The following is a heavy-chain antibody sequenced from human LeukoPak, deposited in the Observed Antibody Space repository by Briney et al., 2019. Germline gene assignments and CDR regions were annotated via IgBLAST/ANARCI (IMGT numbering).Heavy chain of an antibody. Sequence: GASVKVSCKASGYTFTSYGISWVRPAPGQGLAWMGWISAYNGNTNYAQKLQGRVTRTTDTCTSTAYMELRSLRSDDAAVYDCARDREGYSGSYNAGYDYWGQGTLVTVSS. V-gene: IGHV1-18*01. D-gene: IGHD1-26*01. CDR1: GYTFTSYG. J-gene: IGHJ4*02. CDR2: ISAYNGNT. CDR3: ARDREGYSGSYNAGYDY.